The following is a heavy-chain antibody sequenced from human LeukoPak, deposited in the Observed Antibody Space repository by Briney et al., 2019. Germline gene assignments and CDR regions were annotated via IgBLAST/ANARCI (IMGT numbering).Heavy chain of an antibody. CDR1: GFTFDDYA. D-gene: IGHD3-22*01. V-gene: IGHV3-9*01. J-gene: IGHJ1*01. CDR2: ISWNSGSI. CDR3: AKSPYYYDSSGVFQH. Sequence: GGSLRLSCAASGFTFDDYAMHWVRQAPGKGLEWVSGISWNSGSIGYADSVKGRFTISRDNAKNSLYLQMNSLRAEDTALYYCAKSPYYYDSSGVFQHWGQGTLVTVSS.